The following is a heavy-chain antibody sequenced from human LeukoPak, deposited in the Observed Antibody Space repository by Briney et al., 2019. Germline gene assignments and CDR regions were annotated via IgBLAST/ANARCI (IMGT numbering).Heavy chain of an antibody. Sequence: SETLSLTCTVSGGSISSYYWSRIRQPAGKGLEWIGRIYTSGSTNYNPSLKSRVTMSVDTSKNQFSLKLSSVTAADTAVYYCAREGIAAAALFDYWGQGTLVTVSS. V-gene: IGHV4-4*07. CDR1: GGSISSYY. J-gene: IGHJ4*02. D-gene: IGHD6-13*01. CDR3: AREGIAAAALFDY. CDR2: IYTSGST.